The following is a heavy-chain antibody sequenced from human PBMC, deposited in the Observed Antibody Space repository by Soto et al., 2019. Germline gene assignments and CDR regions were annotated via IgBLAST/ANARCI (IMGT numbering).Heavy chain of an antibody. CDR2: INDRGSI. V-gene: IGHV4-34*01. J-gene: IGHJ2*01. CDR3: ARESHDILTGPPWVWYFDL. D-gene: IGHD3-9*01. Sequence: QVQLQQWGAGPLRPLETLSLTCGVSGGAFSGYYWAWIRQSPGKGLEWIGEINDRGSINYNPSLKSRVSLSVHTSKNHYSLNLRSVPAADTAVYYCARESHDILTGPPWVWYFDLWGRGTLVTVSS. CDR1: GGAFSGYY.